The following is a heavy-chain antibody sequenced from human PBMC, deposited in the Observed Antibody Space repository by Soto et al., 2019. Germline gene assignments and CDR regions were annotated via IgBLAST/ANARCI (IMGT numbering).Heavy chain of an antibody. D-gene: IGHD3-22*01. CDR3: AMSADHYDSSGLPALGY. Sequence: PPGKGLEWIGYIYYGGTTNYNPSLNSRVSISVDTSKNQVSLEVRSVTAADTAMYYCAMSADHYDSSGLPALGYWGHGTLVPVSS. V-gene: IGHV4-59*01. CDR2: IYYGGTT. J-gene: IGHJ4*01.